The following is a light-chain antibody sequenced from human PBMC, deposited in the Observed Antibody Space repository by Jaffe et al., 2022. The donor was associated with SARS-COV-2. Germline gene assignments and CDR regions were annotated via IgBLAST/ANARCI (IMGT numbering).Light chain of an antibody. CDR2: DND. CDR3: SAWDGSLNGWV. J-gene: IGLJ3*02. V-gene: IGLV1-44*01. Sequence: QSVLTQPPSASGTPGQRVTISCSGSSSNIGSNNVNWYQQLPGTAPKLLISDNDQRPSGVPDRFSGSRSGTSASLAISGLQSDDEADYHCSAWDGSLNGWVFGGGTKVTGL. CDR1: SSNIGSNN.